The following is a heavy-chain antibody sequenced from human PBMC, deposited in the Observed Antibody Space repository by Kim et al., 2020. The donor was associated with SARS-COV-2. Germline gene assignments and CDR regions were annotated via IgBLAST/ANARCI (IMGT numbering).Heavy chain of an antibody. J-gene: IGHJ4*02. CDR2: IYTSGST. CDR1: GGSISSYY. D-gene: IGHD3-10*01. V-gene: IGHV4-4*07. CDR3: ARGVVTMVRGVIYFDY. Sequence: SETLSLTCTVSGGSISSYYWSWIRQPAGKGLEWIGRIYTSGSTNYNPSLKSRVTMSVDTSKNQFSLKLSSVTAADTAVYYCARGVVTMVRGVIYFDYWGQGTLVTVSS.